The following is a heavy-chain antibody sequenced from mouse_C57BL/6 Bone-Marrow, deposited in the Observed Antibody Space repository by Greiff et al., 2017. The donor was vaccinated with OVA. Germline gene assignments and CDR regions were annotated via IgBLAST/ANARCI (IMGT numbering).Heavy chain of an antibody. CDR2: IYPRSGNT. CDR3: ARVSTVVGGLDY. CDR1: GYTFTSYG. D-gene: IGHD1-1*01. V-gene: IGHV1-81*01. J-gene: IGHJ2*01. Sequence: VQLQQSGAELARPGASVKLSCKASGYTFTSYGISWVKQRTGQGLEWIGEIYPRSGNTYYNEKFKGKATLTADKYSSTAYMELRSLTSEDSAVYLCARVSTVVGGLDYWGQGTTLTVSS.